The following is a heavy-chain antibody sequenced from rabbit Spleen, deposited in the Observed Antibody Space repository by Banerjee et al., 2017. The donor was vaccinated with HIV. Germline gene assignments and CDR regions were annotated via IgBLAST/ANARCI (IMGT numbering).Heavy chain of an antibody. D-gene: IGHD5-1*01. J-gene: IGHJ3*01. Sequence: QEQLVESGGGLVQPEGSLTLTCKASGFSFSSSDYMCWVRQAPGKGLEWISCIAGSSSGFTYSATWAKGRFTCSKTSSTTVTLQMTRLTAADTATYFCARDLHGNRNNYGDLWGQGTLVTVS. V-gene: IGHV1S45*01. CDR2: IAGSSSGFT. CDR1: GFSFSSSDY. CDR3: ARDLHGNRNNYGDL.